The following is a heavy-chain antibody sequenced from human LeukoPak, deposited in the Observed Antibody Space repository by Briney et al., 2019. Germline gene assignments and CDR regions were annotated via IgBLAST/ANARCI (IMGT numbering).Heavy chain of an antibody. V-gene: IGHV3-30*02. D-gene: IGHD2-2*01. J-gene: IGHJ4*02. CDR2: IRFDGSNQ. CDR3: AKGHCSNTGCLRFYFDY. CDR1: GFTFSTYG. Sequence: GGSLRLSCAASGFTFSTYGMHWVRQAPGKGMEWVAFIRFDGSNQYYADSVKGRFTISSQNPTNTLYLQMNSLRSEDTAVYYCAKGHCSNTGCLRFYFDYWGQGTLVTVSS.